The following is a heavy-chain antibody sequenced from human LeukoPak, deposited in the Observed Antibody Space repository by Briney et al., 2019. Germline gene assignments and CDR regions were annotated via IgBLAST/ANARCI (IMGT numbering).Heavy chain of an antibody. D-gene: IGHD3-22*01. Sequence: SQTLSLTCTVSGGSISSGDYYWSWIRQPPGKGLEWIGYIYYSGSTYYNPSLKSRVTISVDTSKNQFSLKLSSVTAADTAVYYCARGDDYCDSSGYHPSIDYWGQGTLVTVSS. CDR1: GGSISSGDYY. CDR2: IYYSGST. V-gene: IGHV4-30-4*01. CDR3: ARGDDYCDSSGYHPSIDY. J-gene: IGHJ4*02.